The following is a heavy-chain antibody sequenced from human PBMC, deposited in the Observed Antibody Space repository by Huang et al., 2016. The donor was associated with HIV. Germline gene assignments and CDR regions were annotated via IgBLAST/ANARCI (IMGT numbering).Heavy chain of an antibody. CDR2: VFVGGNT. CDR1: GGSVNSGYYY. J-gene: IGHJ3*01. D-gene: IGHD3-16*01. CDR3: ARLPFDYVWGTQRQTALDELDV. Sequence: QLQLQESGPGLVRPSETLSLTCSVSGGSVNSGYYYWGWIRQPPGKGLEWIASVFVGGNTFYNPSLKSRVSMAVDTSKKRFSLNLSSVTAACSAVYFCARLPFDYVWGTQRQTALDELDVWGKGTMVTVSS. V-gene: IGHV4-39*01.